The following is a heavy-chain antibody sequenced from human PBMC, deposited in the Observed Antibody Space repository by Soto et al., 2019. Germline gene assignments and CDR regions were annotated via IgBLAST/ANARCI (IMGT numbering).Heavy chain of an antibody. V-gene: IGHV1-69*02. D-gene: IGHD2-8*01. CDR1: GGTFSSYT. J-gene: IGHJ5*02. Sequence: SVKVSCKASGGTFSSYTISWVRQAPGQGLEWMGRIIPILGIANYAQKFQGIVTITADKFTSTAYMELSSLRSEDTAVYYCARVLYPDPWGQGTLVTVSS. CDR3: ARVLYPDP. CDR2: IIPILGIA.